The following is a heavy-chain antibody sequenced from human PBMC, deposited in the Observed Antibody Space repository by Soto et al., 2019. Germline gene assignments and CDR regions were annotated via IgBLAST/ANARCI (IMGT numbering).Heavy chain of an antibody. V-gene: IGHV3-21*01. CDR3: AREDGVVGGSSAFDH. Sequence: EVQVVESGGGLVKPGGSLRLSCVFSGFTFSTYTMNWVRQAPGEGLEWVSSINGRSNYVYYADSVKGRFTISRDNAKNSLYLQMNRLRAEDTAIYYCAREDGVVGGSSAFDHWGLGTLVTVSS. CDR1: GFTFSTYT. D-gene: IGHD1-26*01. CDR2: INGRSNYV. J-gene: IGHJ4*02.